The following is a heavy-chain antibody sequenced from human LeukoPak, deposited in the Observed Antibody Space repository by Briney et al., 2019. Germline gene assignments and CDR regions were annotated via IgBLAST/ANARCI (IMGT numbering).Heavy chain of an antibody. Sequence: KPSETLSLSCAVYGGSFSGYYWSWIRQPPGKGLEWIGEINHSGNTDYNPSLKSRVTISVDTSKNQFSLKLSSVTAADTAVYYCARGQLRLSNWGQGSLIIVSS. CDR2: INHSGNT. J-gene: IGHJ4*02. D-gene: IGHD6-25*01. CDR3: ARGQLRLSN. V-gene: IGHV4-34*01. CDR1: GGSFSGYY.